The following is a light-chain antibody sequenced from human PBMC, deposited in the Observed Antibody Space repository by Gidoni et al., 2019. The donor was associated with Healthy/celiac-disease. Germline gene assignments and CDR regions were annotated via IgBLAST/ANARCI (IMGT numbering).Light chain of an antibody. CDR3: QQYNNWPRT. J-gene: IGKJ1*01. CDR1: QSVSSN. Sequence: EIVMTQSPTTLSVSPGERATLSCSASQSVSSNLAWYQQKPGQAPRLLIYGASTRATGIPARFSGSGSGTECTLTISSLQSEEFAVYYCQQYNNWPRTFGQGTKVEIK. V-gene: IGKV3-15*01. CDR2: GAS.